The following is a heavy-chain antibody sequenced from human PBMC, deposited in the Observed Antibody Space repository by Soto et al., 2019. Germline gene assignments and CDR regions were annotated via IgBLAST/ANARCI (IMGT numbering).Heavy chain of an antibody. CDR2: IIPVFGSA. J-gene: IGHJ6*02. D-gene: IGHD3-10*01. CDR3: ARIRTGVYGSGTTSSGFYYGMDV. Sequence: QVQLVQSGAEVKKPGSSVKVSCKASGGTFKTYAFTWVRQAPGQGLEWLGGIIPVFGSATSAQRFQGRVPINAPESTNNIYSDRSRLSSEDTAVYYCARIRTGVYGSGTTSSGFYYGMDVWGQGTAVTVSS. CDR1: GGTFKTYA. V-gene: IGHV1-69*12.